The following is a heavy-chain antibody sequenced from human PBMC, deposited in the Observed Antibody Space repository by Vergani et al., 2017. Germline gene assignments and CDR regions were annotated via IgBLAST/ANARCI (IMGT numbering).Heavy chain of an antibody. CDR3: ARPLWETEGEGHWFDP. D-gene: IGHD3-16*01. Sequence: EVQLVPSGAEVKKPGESLTISCKGSGYSFTSYWIGWVRQMPGKGLEWMGIIYPGDSDTRYSPSFQGQVTISADKSISTAYLQWSSLKASDTAMYYCARPLWETEGEGHWFDPWGQGTLVTVSS. V-gene: IGHV5-51*01. J-gene: IGHJ5*02. CDR2: IYPGDSDT. CDR1: GYSFTSYW.